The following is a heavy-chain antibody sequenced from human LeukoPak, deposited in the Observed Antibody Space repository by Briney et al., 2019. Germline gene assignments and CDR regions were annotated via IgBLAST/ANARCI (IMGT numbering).Heavy chain of an antibody. CDR2: INPSGGST. J-gene: IGHJ4*02. V-gene: IGHV1-46*01. CDR1: GYTFTSYY. Sequence: ASVKVSCKASGYTFTSYYMHWVRQAPGQGLEWMGIINPSGGSTSYAQKFQGRVTMTRDMSTSTVYMELSSLRSEDTAVYYCARAGFALAPHRGTPFDYWGQGTLVTVSS. D-gene: IGHD6-6*01. CDR3: ARAGFALAPHRGTPFDY.